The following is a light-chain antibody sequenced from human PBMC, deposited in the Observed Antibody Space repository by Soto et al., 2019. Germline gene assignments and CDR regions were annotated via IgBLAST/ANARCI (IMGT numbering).Light chain of an antibody. CDR3: LQDYNYPRT. Sequence: MHMTQSPSSLSASLLYRVTITFRASQGIRNDLGWYQQKPGKAPKLLIYAASSLQSGVPSRFSGSGSGTDFTLTISSLQPEDFATYYCLQDYNYPRTFGQGTKV. J-gene: IGKJ1*01. CDR1: QGIRND. CDR2: AAS. V-gene: IGKV1-6*01.